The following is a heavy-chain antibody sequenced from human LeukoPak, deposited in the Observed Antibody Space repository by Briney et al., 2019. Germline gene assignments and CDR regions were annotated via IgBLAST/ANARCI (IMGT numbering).Heavy chain of an antibody. CDR3: TRELLSLQQGLDF. J-gene: IGHJ4*02. V-gene: IGHV3-30*02. CDR2: IRYDGSNK. D-gene: IGHD3-10*01. Sequence: GSLRLSCAASGFTFSSYGMHWVRQAPGKGLEWVAFIRYDGSNKYYADSVKGRFTISRDNSKNALYLQMNSLRAEDTAVYYCTRELLSLQQGLDFWGQGALVTVSS. CDR1: GFTFSSYG.